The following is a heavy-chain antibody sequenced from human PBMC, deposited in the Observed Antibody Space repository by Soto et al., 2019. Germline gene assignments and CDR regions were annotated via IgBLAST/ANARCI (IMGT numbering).Heavy chain of an antibody. Sequence: ASVKVSCKASGYTFTSYYMHWVRQAPGQGLEWMGIINPSGGSTSYAQKFQGRVTMTRDTSTSTVYMELSSLRSEDTAVYYCARVSAPYYDFWSGYYPPHAFDIWGQGTMVTVSS. CDR1: GYTFTSYY. V-gene: IGHV1-46*03. CDR3: ARVSAPYYDFWSGYYPPHAFDI. CDR2: INPSGGST. D-gene: IGHD3-3*01. J-gene: IGHJ3*02.